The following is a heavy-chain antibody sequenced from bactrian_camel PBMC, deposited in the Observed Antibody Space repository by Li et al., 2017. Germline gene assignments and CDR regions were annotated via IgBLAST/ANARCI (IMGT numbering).Heavy chain of an antibody. V-gene: IGHV3S53*01. CDR2: IDSDSTT. Sequence: HVQLVESGGGSVQAGGSLRLSCEVSGNTRSGYCMAWFRQAPGKEREGVATIDSDSTTDYADSVKGRFIISDDIAKTKIYLQMNSLKPDDTGTYYCAATRISLIGWIFSRASYLYWGPGTQVTVS. CDR3: AATRISLIGWIFSRASYLY. J-gene: IGHJ4*01. CDR1: GNTRSGYC. D-gene: IGHD5*01.